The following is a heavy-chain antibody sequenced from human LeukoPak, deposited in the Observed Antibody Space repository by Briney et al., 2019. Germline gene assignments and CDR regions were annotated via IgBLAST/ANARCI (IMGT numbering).Heavy chain of an antibody. CDR2: IYYIKNT. D-gene: IGHD5-18*01. V-gene: IGHV4-39*01. CDR3: VSPRGFSYGYFDY. CDR1: GGSISSSSAY. J-gene: IGHJ4*02. Sequence: NPSETLSLTCTVSGGSISSSSAYWGWIRQPPGKGLEWIGSIYYIKNTYYNPSLKSRVTISADTSKNQFSLTLGSVSATDTAVYYCVSPRGFSYGYFDYWGQGTLVTVSS.